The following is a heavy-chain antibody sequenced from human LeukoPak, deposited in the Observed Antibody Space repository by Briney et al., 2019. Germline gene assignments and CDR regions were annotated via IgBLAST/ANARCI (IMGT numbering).Heavy chain of an antibody. V-gene: IGHV3-7*03. CDR1: GFTFSSYW. CDR3: ARDYTMVRGVSDAFDI. D-gene: IGHD3-10*01. Sequence: GGSLRLSCAASGFTFSSYWMSWVRQAPGKGLEGVANIKQDGSEKYYVDSVKGRFTISRDNAKNSLYLQMNSLRAEDTAVYYCARDYTMVRGVSDAFDIWGQGTMVTVSS. J-gene: IGHJ3*02. CDR2: IKQDGSEK.